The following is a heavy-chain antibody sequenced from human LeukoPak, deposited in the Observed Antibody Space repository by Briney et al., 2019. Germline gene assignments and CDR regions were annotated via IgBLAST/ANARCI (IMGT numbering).Heavy chain of an antibody. CDR1: GGSFSGYY. V-gene: IGHV4-34*01. J-gene: IGHJ4*02. CDR2: INHSGST. D-gene: IGHD3-9*01. Sequence: PSETLSLTCAVYGGSFSGYYWSWIRQPPGKGLEWIGEINHSGSTNYNPSLKSRVTISVDTSKNQFSLKLSSVTAADTAVYYCARIPPYYDILTGTLDYWGQGTLVTVSS. CDR3: ARIPPYYDILTGTLDY.